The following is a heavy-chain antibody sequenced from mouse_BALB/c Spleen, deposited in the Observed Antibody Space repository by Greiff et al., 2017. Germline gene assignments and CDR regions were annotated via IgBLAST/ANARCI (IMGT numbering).Heavy chain of an antibody. CDR1: GFSLTSYG. D-gene: IGHD4-1*01. V-gene: IGHV2-5-1*01. J-gene: IGHJ4*01. CDR2: IWRGGST. Sequence: VHLVESGPSLVQPSQSLSITCTVSGFSLTSYGVHWVRQSPGKGLEWLGVIWRGGSTDYNAAFMSRLSITKDNSKSQVFFKMNSLQADDTAIYYCAKNGLTGFYAMDYWGQGTSVTVSS. CDR3: AKNGLTGFYAMDY.